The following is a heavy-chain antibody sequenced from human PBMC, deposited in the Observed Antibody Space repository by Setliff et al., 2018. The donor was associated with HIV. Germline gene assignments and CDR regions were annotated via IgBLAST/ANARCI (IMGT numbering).Heavy chain of an antibody. CDR1: GFSFSTYG. V-gene: IGHV3-33*01. Sequence: TGGSLRLSCAASGFSFSTYGMHWVRQAPGKGLEWVALIWYDESLNYYADSVKGRFTFSRDNSKKTLFLQMNSLRAEDTGVYYCARSATNYNYYYYGMDVWGQGTTVTVSS. CDR3: ARSATNYNYYYYGMDV. CDR2: IWYDESLN. J-gene: IGHJ6*02. D-gene: IGHD4-4*01.